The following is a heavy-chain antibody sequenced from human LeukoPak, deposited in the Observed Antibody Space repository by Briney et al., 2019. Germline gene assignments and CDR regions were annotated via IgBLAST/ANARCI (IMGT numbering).Heavy chain of an antibody. D-gene: IGHD5-18*01. CDR2: ISGSSSYI. V-gene: IGHV3-21*01. Sequence: GGSLRLSCAASGFTFSSYSMNWVRQAPGKGLEWVSSISGSSSYIYYADSVKGRFTISRDNAKNSLYLQMNSLRAEDTAVYYCARDDGYSYGYLDYWGQGTLVTVSS. J-gene: IGHJ4*02. CDR1: GFTFSSYS. CDR3: ARDDGYSYGYLDY.